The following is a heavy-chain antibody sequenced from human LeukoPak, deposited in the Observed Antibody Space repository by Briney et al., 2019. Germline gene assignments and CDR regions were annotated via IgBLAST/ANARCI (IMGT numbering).Heavy chain of an antibody. D-gene: IGHD3-10*01. CDR1: GFTFSNAW. CDR2: IKSKTDGGTT. Sequence: GGSLRLSCAASGFTFSNAWMSWVRQAPGKGLEWVGRIKSKTDGGTTDYAAPVKGRFTISRDDSKNTLYLQMNSLRAEDTAVYYCARETRRITMVRGVIITPYYYYYMDVWGKGTTVTISS. V-gene: IGHV3-15*01. J-gene: IGHJ6*03. CDR3: ARETRRITMVRGVIITPYYYYYMDV.